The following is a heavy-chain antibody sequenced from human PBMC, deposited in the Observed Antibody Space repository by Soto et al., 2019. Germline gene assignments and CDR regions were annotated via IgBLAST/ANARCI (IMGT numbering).Heavy chain of an antibody. V-gene: IGHV3-15*01. CDR3: TATYCTTTSCFSYGMDV. J-gene: IGHJ6*02. CDR2: IKSISDGGTT. D-gene: IGHD2-2*01. CDR1: GFTFTNAW. Sequence: ESEGGLVKPGESLKLSCAASGFTFTNAWMSWVRQAPGKGLEWVVRIKSISDGGTTNYAAPVKGRFTISRDDSKSTLYLQMNSLKIEDTAIYYCTATYCTTTSCFSYGMDVWGQGTTVTVSS.